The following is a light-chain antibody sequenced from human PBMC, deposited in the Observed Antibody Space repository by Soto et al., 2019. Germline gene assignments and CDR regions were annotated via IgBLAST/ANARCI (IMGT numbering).Light chain of an antibody. J-gene: IGKJ1*01. CDR1: QSVSNNY. CDR2: GAS. Sequence: EIVLPQSPGTLSLPPGERATRSCRASQSVSNNYLDWYQQKPGQAPRLLIYGASNRATGLPDRFSGSGSGTDFTLTISRLEPEVFAVYYCQQYGSSGTFGQGTKVEIK. CDR3: QQYGSSGT. V-gene: IGKV3-20*01.